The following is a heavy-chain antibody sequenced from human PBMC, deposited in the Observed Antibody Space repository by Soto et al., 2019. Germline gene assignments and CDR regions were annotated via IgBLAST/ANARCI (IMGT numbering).Heavy chain of an antibody. CDR1: GGSLSSGGYS. Sequence: PSETLSLTCAVSGGSLSSGGYSWRWIRQPPGKGLEWIGYIYHSWSTYYNPSLKSRVTISLDRSKNQFSLKLSSVTAADTAVYYCARGYYDFWSGHWLLFEPSSQGTLLTVSS. D-gene: IGHD3-3*01. CDR3: ARGYYDFWSGHWLLFEP. CDR2: IYHSWST. J-gene: IGHJ5*02. V-gene: IGHV4-30-2*01.